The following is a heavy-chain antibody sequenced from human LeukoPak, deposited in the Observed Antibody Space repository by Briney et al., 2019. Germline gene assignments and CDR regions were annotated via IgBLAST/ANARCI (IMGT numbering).Heavy chain of an antibody. D-gene: IGHD3-22*01. Sequence: GGSLRLSCAASGFTFSSYAMSWVRQAPGKGLEWVSAISGSGGSTYYADPVKGRFTISRDNSKNTLYLQMNSLRAEDTAVYYCAKGDYDSSGYHGWHAFDIWGQGTMVTVSS. CDR1: GFTFSSYA. J-gene: IGHJ3*02. CDR3: AKGDYDSSGYHGWHAFDI. CDR2: ISGSGGST. V-gene: IGHV3-23*01.